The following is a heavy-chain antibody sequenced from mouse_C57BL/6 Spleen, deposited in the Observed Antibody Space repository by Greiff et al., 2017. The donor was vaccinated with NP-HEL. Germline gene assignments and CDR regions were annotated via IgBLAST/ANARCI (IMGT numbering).Heavy chain of an antibody. V-gene: IGHV1-55*01. CDR3: ARWGYYVSSYGY. CDR2: IYPGSGST. J-gene: IGHJ2*01. D-gene: IGHD1-1*01. CDR1: GYTFTSYW. Sequence: QVQLQQPGAELVKPGASVKMSCKASGYTFTSYWITWVKQRPGQGLEWIGDIYPGSGSTNYNEKFKSKATLTVDTSSSTAYMQLSSLTSEDSAVYYCARWGYYVSSYGYWGQGTTLTVSS.